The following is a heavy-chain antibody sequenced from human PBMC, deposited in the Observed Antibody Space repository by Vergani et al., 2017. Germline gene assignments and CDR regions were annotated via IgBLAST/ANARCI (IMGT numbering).Heavy chain of an antibody. D-gene: IGHD2-2*01. CDR2: ISSSSSTI. Sequence: EVQLVESGGGLVQPGGSLRLSCAASGFPFSSYSMNWVRQAPGKGLEWVSYISSSSSTIYYADSVKGRFTISRDNAKNSLYLQMNSLRAEDTAVYYCASSDIVVVPAAGAFDIWGQGTMVTVSS. V-gene: IGHV3-48*01. CDR3: ASSDIVVVPAAGAFDI. CDR1: GFPFSSYS. J-gene: IGHJ3*02.